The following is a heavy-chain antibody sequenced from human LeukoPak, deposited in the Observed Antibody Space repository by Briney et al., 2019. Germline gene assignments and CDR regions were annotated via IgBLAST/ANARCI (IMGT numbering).Heavy chain of an antibody. CDR3: ANIAVAGPNKDY. Sequence: EASVKVSCKVSGYTLTELSMHWVRQAPGKGLEWMGGFDPEDGETIYAQKFQGRVTMTEDTSTDTAYMGLSSLRSEDTAVYYCANIAVAGPNKDYWGQGTLVTVSS. D-gene: IGHD6-19*01. CDR1: GYTLTELS. CDR2: FDPEDGET. V-gene: IGHV1-24*01. J-gene: IGHJ4*02.